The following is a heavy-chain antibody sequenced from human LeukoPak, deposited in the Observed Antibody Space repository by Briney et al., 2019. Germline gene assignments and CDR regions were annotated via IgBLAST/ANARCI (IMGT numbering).Heavy chain of an antibody. Sequence: GESLRLSCAASGFTFSRYGMHWVRQAPGKGLEWVAFIRYDGSNKYYADSVKGRFTISRDNSKNTLYLQMNSLRAEDTAVYYCAKVGGKVSSTSNNWFDPWGQGTLVTVSS. J-gene: IGHJ5*02. CDR3: AKVGGKVSSTSNNWFDP. D-gene: IGHD2-2*01. CDR1: GFTFSRYG. V-gene: IGHV3-30*02. CDR2: IRYDGSNK.